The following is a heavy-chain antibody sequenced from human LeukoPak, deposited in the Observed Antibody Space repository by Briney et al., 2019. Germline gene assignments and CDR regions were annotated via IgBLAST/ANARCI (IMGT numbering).Heavy chain of an antibody. CDR3: ARDVYCSGGSCSKTSVDWFDP. Sequence: PSETLSLTCTVSGVSISSGGYYWSWIRQHPGKGLEWIGYIYYSGSTYYNPSLKSRVTISVGTSKNQFSLKLSSVTAADTAVYYCARDVYCSGGSCSKTSVDWFDPWGQGTLVTVSS. V-gene: IGHV4-31*03. CDR2: IYYSGST. J-gene: IGHJ5*02. CDR1: GVSISSGGYY. D-gene: IGHD2-15*01.